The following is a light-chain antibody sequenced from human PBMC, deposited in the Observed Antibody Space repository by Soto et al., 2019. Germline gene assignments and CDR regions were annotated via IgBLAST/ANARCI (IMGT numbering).Light chain of an antibody. J-gene: IGLJ1*01. CDR1: SSDVGGYNY. Sequence: ALTQPPSASGSPGQSVTISCTGTSSDVGGYNYVSWYQQHPGKAPKLMIYEVSKRPSGVPDRFSGSKSGNTASLTVSGLQAEDEADYYCSSYAGSEEVFGTGTKLTVL. V-gene: IGLV2-8*01. CDR3: SSYAGSEEV. CDR2: EVS.